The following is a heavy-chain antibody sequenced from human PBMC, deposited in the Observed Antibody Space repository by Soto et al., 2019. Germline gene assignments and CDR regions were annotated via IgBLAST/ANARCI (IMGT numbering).Heavy chain of an antibody. CDR2: INGDGSIT. J-gene: IGHJ6*02. CDR1: GFTFSSYW. V-gene: IGHV3-74*01. Sequence: EVQLVESGGGLVQPGGSLRLSCAASGFTFSSYWMHWVRQAPGEGLVWVSRINGDGSITTYADSVKGRFSISRDNAKNSLYLQMNSLRAEDTAVYYCTRDPYVSRFLEWLPPGGEYAMDVWGQGTTVTVSS. CDR3: TRDPYVSRFLEWLPPGGEYAMDV. D-gene: IGHD3-3*01.